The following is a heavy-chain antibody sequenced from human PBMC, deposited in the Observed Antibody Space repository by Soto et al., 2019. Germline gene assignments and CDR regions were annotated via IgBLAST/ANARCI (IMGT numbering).Heavy chain of an antibody. D-gene: IGHD1-7*01. CDR1: GFKFSNYA. CDR2: ISATGGGT. J-gene: IGHJ4*02. Sequence: VGSLRLSCAASGFKFSNYAMSWVRQAPGKGLEWVSLISATGGGTYYADSVKGRFTISRDNSHNTLYLQVHSLTAEDTAVYYCAKDRRAGGNYALYFQFWGQGAQVTVSS. V-gene: IGHV3-23*01. CDR3: AKDRRAGGNYALYFQF.